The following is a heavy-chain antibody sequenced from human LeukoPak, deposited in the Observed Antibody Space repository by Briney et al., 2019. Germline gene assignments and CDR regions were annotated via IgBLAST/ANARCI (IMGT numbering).Heavy chain of an antibody. V-gene: IGHV3-23*01. CDR2: ISGSGGST. CDR1: GVLFSSYS. D-gene: IGHD3-16*01. Sequence: GGSLRLSCAASGVLFSSYSMNWVRQAPGKGLEWVSAISGSGGSTFYADSVKGRFTISRDNSKNTLYLQMNSLRAEDTAVYYCARGGLYDWGSVWGQGTLVTVSS. CDR3: ARGGLYDWGSV. J-gene: IGHJ4*02.